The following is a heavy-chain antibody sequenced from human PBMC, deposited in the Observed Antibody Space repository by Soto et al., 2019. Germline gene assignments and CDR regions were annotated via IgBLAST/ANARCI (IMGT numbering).Heavy chain of an antibody. CDR3: AKDLNMVATSPNH. V-gene: IGHV3-23*01. J-gene: IGHJ5*02. CDR2: ISGSGGST. D-gene: IGHD5-12*01. CDR1: GFTFSSYA. Sequence: EVQVLESGGGLVQPGGSLRLSCAASGFTFSSYAMSWVRQAPGKGLEWVSAISGSGGSTYYADSVKSRFTIARDNSKNTLYLQMNSLRAEDTAIYYCAKDLNMVATSPNHWCQGTLVTVSS.